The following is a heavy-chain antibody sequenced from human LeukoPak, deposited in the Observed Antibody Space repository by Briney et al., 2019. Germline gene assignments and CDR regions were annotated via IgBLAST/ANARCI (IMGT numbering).Heavy chain of an antibody. CDR2: MDADGRYN. Sequence: GGSLTLSCETYGFTFSRYWMTWVRQAPGNGLEWVAHMDADGRYNYYAYSLNGRFIISMDNSNTSVFLRMNGLRSEHTAFYYCAREESLGGNYYVDAGGKGTGDIV. CDR1: GFTFSRYW. CDR3: AREESLGGNYYVDA. V-gene: IGHV3-7*01. J-gene: IGHJ4*02. D-gene: IGHD3-22*01.